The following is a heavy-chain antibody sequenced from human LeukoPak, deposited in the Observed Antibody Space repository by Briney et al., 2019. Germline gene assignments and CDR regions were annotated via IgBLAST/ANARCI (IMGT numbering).Heavy chain of an antibody. CDR2: ISYDGSNK. Sequence: PGGSLRLSCAASGFTFSSYAMHWVRQAPGKGLEWVAVISYDGSNKYYADSVKGRFTISRDNSKNTLYLQMNSLRAEDTAVYYCARRYDYGDQYYGMDVWGQGTTVTVSS. CDR1: GFTFSSYA. J-gene: IGHJ6*02. D-gene: IGHD4-17*01. V-gene: IGHV3-30-3*01. CDR3: ARRYDYGDQYYGMDV.